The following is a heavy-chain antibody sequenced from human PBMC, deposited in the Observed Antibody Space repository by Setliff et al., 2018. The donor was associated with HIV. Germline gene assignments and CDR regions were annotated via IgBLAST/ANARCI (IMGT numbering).Heavy chain of an antibody. CDR2: INTNTGNP. V-gene: IGHV7-4-1*02. CDR1: GYTFTSYA. D-gene: IGHD3-10*01. Sequence: ASVKVSCKASGYTFTSYAMNWVRQAPGQGFEWMGWINTNTGNPTYAQGFTGRFVFSLDTSVSTAYLQISSLKAEDTAVYYCARAPRGYYYGSGSYYRYYFDYWGRGTLVTVSS. J-gene: IGHJ4*02. CDR3: ARAPRGYYYGSGSYYRYYFDY.